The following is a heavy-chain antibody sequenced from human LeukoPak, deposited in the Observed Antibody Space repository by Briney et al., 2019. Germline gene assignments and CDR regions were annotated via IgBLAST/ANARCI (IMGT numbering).Heavy chain of an antibody. CDR2: IKPSGGST. V-gene: IGHV1-46*01. D-gene: IGHD5-24*01. J-gene: IGHJ3*02. CDR1: GYTFTNYY. Sequence: GASVKVSCKASGYTFTNYYIHWVRQAPGQGLEWMGIIKPSGGSTNYAQNFQGRVTMTSDTSTSTVYMELSGLRSEDTAVYYRARVRDGYNDAYDIWGQGTMVTVPS. CDR3: ARVRDGYNDAYDI.